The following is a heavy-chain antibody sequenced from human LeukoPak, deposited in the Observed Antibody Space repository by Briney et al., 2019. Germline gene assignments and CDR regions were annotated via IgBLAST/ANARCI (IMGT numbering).Heavy chain of an antibody. CDR3: AGGGFGEAYYYYYYMDV. CDR2: IYSGGST. CDR1: GFTVSSNY. J-gene: IGHJ6*03. Sequence: GGSLRLSCAASGFTVSSNYMSWVRQAPGKGLEWVSVIYSGGSTYYADSVKGRFTISRDNSKNTLYLQINSLRAEDTAVYYWAGGGFGEAYYYYYYMDVWGKGTTVTVSS. D-gene: IGHD3-10*01. V-gene: IGHV3-53*01.